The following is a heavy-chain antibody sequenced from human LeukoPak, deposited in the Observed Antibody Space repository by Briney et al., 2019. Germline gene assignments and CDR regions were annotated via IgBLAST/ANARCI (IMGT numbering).Heavy chain of an antibody. CDR1: GFTFSSYA. CDR3: AKVPGRDGYTHDAFDI. J-gene: IGHJ3*02. V-gene: IGHV3-23*01. D-gene: IGHD5-24*01. Sequence: GGSLRLSCAASGFTFSSYAMSWVRQAPGKGLEWVSAISGSGGSTYYADSVKGRFTISRDNSKNTLYLQMNSLRAEDTAVYYCAKVPGRDGYTHDAFDIWGQGTMVTVSS. CDR2: ISGSGGST.